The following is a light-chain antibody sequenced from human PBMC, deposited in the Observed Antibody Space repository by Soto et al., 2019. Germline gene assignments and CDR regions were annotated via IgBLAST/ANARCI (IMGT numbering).Light chain of an antibody. CDR2: TAY. Sequence: DIQMTQSPSSLSASVGDSVTLTCRASQRLFSFLNWYQQAPGRAPKLLISTAYKLQSGVPSRFSGSESGTEFTLDISSLQPEDVAIGFCQQTYSAPVTFGPGTKVDVK. V-gene: IGKV1-39*01. CDR3: QQTYSAPVT. J-gene: IGKJ3*01. CDR1: QRLFSF.